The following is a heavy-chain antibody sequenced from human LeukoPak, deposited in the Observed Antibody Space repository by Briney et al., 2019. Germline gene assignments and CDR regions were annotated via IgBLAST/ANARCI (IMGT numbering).Heavy chain of an antibody. CDR3: ARGASRDGYFDY. D-gene: IGHD5-24*01. CDR1: GYSFTSYW. Sequence: ASLRVSCMGSGYSFTSYWIGWVRQRPGKGVGWMGLIFPGESDTKYSPSFQGQVTISADKPISTAYLQCSSLKASDTAMYYCARGASRDGYFDYWGEGTLVTVSS. J-gene: IGHJ4*02. V-gene: IGHV5-51*04. CDR2: IFPGESDT.